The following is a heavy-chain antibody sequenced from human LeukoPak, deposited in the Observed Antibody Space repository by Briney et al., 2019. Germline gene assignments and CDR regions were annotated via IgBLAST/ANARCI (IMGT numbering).Heavy chain of an antibody. J-gene: IGHJ3*02. CDR2: IYHSGST. CDR1: GGSFSGYY. D-gene: IGHD3-16*02. CDR3: ASRLRLGELSSNHDAFDI. V-gene: IGHV4-34*01. Sequence: SETLSLTCAVYGGSFSGYYWSWIRQPPGKGLEWIGSIYHSGSTYYNPSLKSRVTISVDTSKNQFSLKLSSVTAADTAVYYCASRLRLGELSSNHDAFDIWGQGTMVTVSS.